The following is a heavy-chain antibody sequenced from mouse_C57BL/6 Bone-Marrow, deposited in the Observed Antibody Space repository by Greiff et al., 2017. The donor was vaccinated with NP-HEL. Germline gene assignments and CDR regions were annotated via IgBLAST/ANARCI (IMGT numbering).Heavy chain of an antibody. V-gene: IGHV1-22*01. CDR3: ARYGYGSSPYYYAMDY. CDR1: GYTFTDYN. J-gene: IGHJ4*01. D-gene: IGHD1-1*01. CDR2: INPNNGGT. Sequence: EVMLVESGPELVKPGASVKMSCKASGYTFTDYNMHWVKQSHGKSLEWIGYINPNNGGTSYNQKFKGKATLTVNKSSSTAYMELRSLTSEDSAVYHCARYGYGSSPYYYAMDYWSQGTSVTVSS.